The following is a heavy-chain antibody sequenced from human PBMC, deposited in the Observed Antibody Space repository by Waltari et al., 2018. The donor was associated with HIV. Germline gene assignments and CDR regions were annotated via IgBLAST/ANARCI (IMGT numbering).Heavy chain of an antibody. CDR3: ARAFMIRGTGAFDI. CDR2: ISSSGSTI. V-gene: IGHV3-48*03. Sequence: EVQVVESGGGWVQLGGSLRLSWAASGLTLISSEMNWVRQAPGKGLEWVSYISSSGSTIYFADSVKCRFTMSRDNAKNSLYLRMNSLRAEDTAVYYCARAFMIRGTGAFDIWGQGTMVTVSS. J-gene: IGHJ3*02. D-gene: IGHD3-10*01. CDR1: GLTLISSE.